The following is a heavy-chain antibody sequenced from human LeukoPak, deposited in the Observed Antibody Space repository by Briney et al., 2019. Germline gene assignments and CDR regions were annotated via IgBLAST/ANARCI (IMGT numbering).Heavy chain of an antibody. D-gene: IGHD5-24*01. J-gene: IGHJ4*02. CDR2: SSSGSSTI. Sequence: GGSLRLSCAASGFTFSNYAMNWVRQAPGKGLEWVSYSSSGSSTIYYADSVMGRFTISRDNAKNSLFLQMNSLRAEDTAVYYCARGEQDMATMSIDYWGQGTLVTVSS. V-gene: IGHV3-48*01. CDR1: GFTFSNYA. CDR3: ARGEQDMATMSIDY.